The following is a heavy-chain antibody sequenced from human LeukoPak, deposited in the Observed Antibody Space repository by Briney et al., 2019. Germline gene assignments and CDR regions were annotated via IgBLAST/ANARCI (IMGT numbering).Heavy chain of an antibody. J-gene: IGHJ4*02. CDR2: IYYSGST. D-gene: IGHD3-22*01. CDR1: GGSISSGDYY. CDR3: ARVRGDYYDSSGYYYDFDY. V-gene: IGHV4-30-4*01. Sequence: SETLSLTCTVSGGSISSGDYYWSWIRQPPGKGLEWTVYIYYSGSTYYNPSLKSRVTISVDTSKKQFSLKLSSVTAADTAVYYCARVRGDYYDSSGYYYDFDYWGQGTLVTVSS.